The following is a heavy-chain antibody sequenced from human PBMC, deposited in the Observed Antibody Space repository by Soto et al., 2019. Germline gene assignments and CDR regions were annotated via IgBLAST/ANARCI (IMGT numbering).Heavy chain of an antibody. Sequence: PGCSLKLSSVASGVTCSNYGIHWVRQAPDKGLEWVAVVWFDGSIQYYGDSVKGRFTISRDNSNNTVDLQMNNLRAEDTAVYYCARVDFGGNSSYFDYWGQGTPVTVSS. D-gene: IGHD1-7*01. V-gene: IGHV3-33*01. J-gene: IGHJ4*02. CDR1: GVTCSNYG. CDR2: VWFDGSIQ. CDR3: ARVDFGGNSSYFDY.